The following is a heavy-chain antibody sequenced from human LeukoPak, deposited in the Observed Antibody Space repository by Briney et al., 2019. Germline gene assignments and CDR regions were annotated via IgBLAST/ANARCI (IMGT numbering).Heavy chain of an antibody. V-gene: IGHV3-30*02. J-gene: IGHJ4*02. Sequence: GGALRLSCAASGFTFSSYGMHWVRQAPGKGLEWVAFIRYDGSNKYYADSVKGRFTISRDNAKNSLFLQMNSLRAEDTAVYYCARDNDSRDPPHFDYWGQGTLVTVSS. CDR2: IRYDGSNK. D-gene: IGHD3-16*01. CDR1: GFTFSSYG. CDR3: ARDNDSRDPPHFDY.